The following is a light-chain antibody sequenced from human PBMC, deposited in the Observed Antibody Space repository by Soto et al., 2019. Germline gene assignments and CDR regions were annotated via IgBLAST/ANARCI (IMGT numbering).Light chain of an antibody. CDR1: QDIRKY. CDR2: DAS. CDR3: QQYDNLPLI. V-gene: IGKV1-33*01. Sequence: IQMTQSPSSLSASVGDRVTITCQATQDIRKYLNWYQQKPGKAHKLLIYDASSLETGVPSRFSESGSGTDFTLTIRSLQPEDFATYYCQQYDNLPLIFGQGTRLEIK. J-gene: IGKJ5*01.